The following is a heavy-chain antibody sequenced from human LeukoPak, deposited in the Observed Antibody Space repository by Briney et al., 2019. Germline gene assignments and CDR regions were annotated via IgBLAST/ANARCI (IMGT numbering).Heavy chain of an antibody. Sequence: PGGSLRLSCAASGFTLSTYDMRWVRQATGEGLEWVSAITSAGDTYYAGSVKGRFTISRENAKNSLYLQMSSLTAGDTAVYYCYGGGYWGQGTLVTVSS. V-gene: IGHV3-13*04. J-gene: IGHJ4*02. CDR2: ITSAGDT. D-gene: IGHD4-23*01. CDR1: GFTLSTYD. CDR3: YGGGY.